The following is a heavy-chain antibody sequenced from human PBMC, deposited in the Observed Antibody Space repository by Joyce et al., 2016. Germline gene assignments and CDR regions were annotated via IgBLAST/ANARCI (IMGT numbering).Heavy chain of an antibody. Sequence: EVQLVESGGGLVKPGGSLSLPCAASGFTFSSYSMNWVRQAPGKGLEWVSSISSSSSYIYYADSVKGRNTISRDNAKNSLYLQMNSLRAEDTAVYYCARELTYNYGSGSYYQSYYFDYWGQGTLVTVSS. J-gene: IGHJ4*02. CDR1: GFTFSSYS. V-gene: IGHV3-21*01. CDR3: ARELTYNYGSGSYYQSYYFDY. D-gene: IGHD3-10*01. CDR2: ISSSSSYI.